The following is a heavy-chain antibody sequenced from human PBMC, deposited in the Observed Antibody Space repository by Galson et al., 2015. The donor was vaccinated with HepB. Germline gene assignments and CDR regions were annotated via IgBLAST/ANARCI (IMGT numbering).Heavy chain of an antibody. CDR1: GYTFTSYG. J-gene: IGHJ4*02. CDR2: ISAYNGNT. V-gene: IGHV1-18*04. Sequence: SVKVSCKASGYTFTSYGISWVRQAPGQGLEWMGWISAYNGNTNYAQKLQGRVTMTTDTSTSTAYMELRSLRSDDTAVYYCARQYYDYVWGSYRPFDYWGQGTLVTVSS. CDR3: ARQYYDYVWGSYRPFDY. D-gene: IGHD3-16*02.